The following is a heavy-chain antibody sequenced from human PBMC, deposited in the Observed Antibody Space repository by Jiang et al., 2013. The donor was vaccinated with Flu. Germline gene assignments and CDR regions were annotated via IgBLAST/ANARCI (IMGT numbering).Heavy chain of an antibody. Sequence: QSGAEVKKPGASVKVSCKASGYTFTGYYMHWVRQAPGQGLEWMGWINPNSGGTNYAQKFQGRVTMTRDTSISTAYMELSRLRSDDTAVYYCAREDVYCSGGSCYYFDYWGQGTLVTVSS. CDR2: INPNSGGT. V-gene: IGHV1-2*02. J-gene: IGHJ4*02. CDR1: GYTFTGYY. CDR3: AREDVYCSGGSCYYFDY. D-gene: IGHD2-15*01.